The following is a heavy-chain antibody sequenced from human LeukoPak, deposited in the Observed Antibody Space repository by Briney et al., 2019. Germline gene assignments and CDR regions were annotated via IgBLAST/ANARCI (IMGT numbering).Heavy chain of an antibody. V-gene: IGHV4-39*07. CDR1: GGSISSSSYY. D-gene: IGHD6-6*01. Sequence: PSETLSLTCTVSGGSISSSSYYWGWIRQPPGKGLEWIGSIYYSGSTYYNPSLKSRVTISVDTSKNQFSLKLSSVTAADTAVYYCARDLGTYSSSSRFDPWGQGTLVTVSS. CDR2: IYYSGST. CDR3: ARDLGTYSSSSRFDP. J-gene: IGHJ5*02.